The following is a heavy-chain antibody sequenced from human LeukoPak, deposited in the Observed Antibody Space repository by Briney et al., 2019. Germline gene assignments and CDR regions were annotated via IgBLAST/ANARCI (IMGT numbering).Heavy chain of an antibody. J-gene: IGHJ1*01. CDR3: AKVPRAYCGGDCYSGYFQH. CDR1: GFTFSSYT. Sequence: GGSLRLSCAASGFTFSSYTMSWVRRAPGKGLEWVSAISGSGDSTYYADSVKGRFTISRDKFKNTLYLQMNSLRTEDTAVYYCAKVPRAYCGGDCYSGYFQHWGQGTLVTVSS. CDR2: ISGSGDST. D-gene: IGHD2-21*02. V-gene: IGHV3-23*01.